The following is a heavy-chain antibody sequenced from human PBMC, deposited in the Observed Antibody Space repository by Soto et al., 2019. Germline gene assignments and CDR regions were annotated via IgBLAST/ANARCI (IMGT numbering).Heavy chain of an antibody. D-gene: IGHD3-9*01. CDR3: AKHGLRSCDFGTCLWFFDL. Sequence: EVQLLESGGGLVQPGGSLRLSCAASQFTFSTYAMNWVRQAPGKGLEWVSAISDSGDYTYYADSVKGRFTISRDNSMNTLYLQMSRLRAEDTAVYYCAKHGLRSCDFGTCLWFFDLWGRGTLVTVSS. V-gene: IGHV3-23*01. J-gene: IGHJ2*01. CDR1: QFTFSTYA. CDR2: ISDSGDYT.